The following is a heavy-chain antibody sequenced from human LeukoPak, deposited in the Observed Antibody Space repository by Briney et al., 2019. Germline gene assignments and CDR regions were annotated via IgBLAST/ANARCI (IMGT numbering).Heavy chain of an antibody. CDR2: ISGSGGST. V-gene: IGHV3-23*01. D-gene: IGHD2-21*02. J-gene: IGHJ3*02. CDR1: GFTFSSYA. Sequence: GGSLRLSCAASGFTFSSYAMSWVRQAPGKGLEWVSAISGSGGSTYYADSVKGRFTISRDNSKNTLYLQMNSLRAEDTAVYYCAKVPPHIVVVTAIPHAFDTWGQGTMVTVSS. CDR3: AKVPPHIVVVTAIPHAFDT.